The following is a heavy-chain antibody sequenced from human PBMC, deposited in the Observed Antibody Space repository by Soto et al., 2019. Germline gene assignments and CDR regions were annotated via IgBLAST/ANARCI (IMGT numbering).Heavy chain of an antibody. Sequence: LRLSWAASWFTYTRYSMNWVRQAPGKGLEWVSSISSTTNYIYYGDSMKGRFTISRDNAQNSLYLEMNSLRAADTAVYYCARESEDLTSNFDYWGQGTLVTVSS. J-gene: IGHJ4*02. V-gene: IGHV3-21*06. CDR3: ARESEDLTSNFDY. CDR2: ISSTTNYI. CDR1: WFTYTRYS.